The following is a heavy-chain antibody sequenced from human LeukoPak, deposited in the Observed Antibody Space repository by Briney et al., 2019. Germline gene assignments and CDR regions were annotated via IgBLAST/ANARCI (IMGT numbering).Heavy chain of an antibody. Sequence: PSETLSLTCTVSGGSISSYYWSWIRQPAGKGLEWIGRIYTSGSTNYNPSLKSRVTMSVDTSKNQFSLKLSSVTAADTAVYYCARGSYYYGSGSYSRKNDYWGQGTLVTVSS. CDR1: GGSISSYY. V-gene: IGHV4-4*07. CDR3: ARGSYYYGSGSYSRKNDY. CDR2: IYTSGST. D-gene: IGHD3-10*01. J-gene: IGHJ4*02.